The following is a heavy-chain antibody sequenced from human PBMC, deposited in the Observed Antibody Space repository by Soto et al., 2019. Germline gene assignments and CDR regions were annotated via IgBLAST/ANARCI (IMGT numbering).Heavy chain of an antibody. Sequence: EVQLVESGGGLVQPGGSLRLSCVLSEFTFSTYWMRWVRQAPGKGLEWVANIEQDGGEKNYLESVRGRFTISRDNAKKSLYLEMNSLRAEDTAVYYCAGGSGWESESWGQGTLVTVSS. J-gene: IGHJ4*02. CDR2: IEQDGGEK. D-gene: IGHD6-19*01. CDR3: AGGSGWESES. V-gene: IGHV3-7*05. CDR1: EFTFSTYW.